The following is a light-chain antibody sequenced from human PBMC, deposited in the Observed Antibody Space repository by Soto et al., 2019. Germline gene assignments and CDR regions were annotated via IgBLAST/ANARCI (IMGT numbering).Light chain of an antibody. J-gene: IGLJ1*01. Sequence: QSVLTQPASVSGSPGQSITISCTGTSSDVGSYNLVSWYQQHPGKAPKLMIYEVSKRPSGVSNRFSGSKSGNTASLTISGLQAEDEADYYCCSYAVGDVFGTGTKVTVL. CDR2: EVS. V-gene: IGLV2-23*02. CDR3: CSYAVGDV. CDR1: SSDVGSYNL.